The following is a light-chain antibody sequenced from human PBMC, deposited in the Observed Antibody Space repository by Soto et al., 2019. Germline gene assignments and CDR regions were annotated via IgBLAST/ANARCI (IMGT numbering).Light chain of an antibody. V-gene: IGLV2-8*01. CDR2: EVS. CDR3: SSYAGSNIVL. CDR1: SSDVGGYNY. Sequence: QSVLTQPPSASGSPGQSVTISCTGTSSDVGGYNYVSWYQQHPGKAPKLMIYEVSKRPSGVPDRISGSKSGNTASLTVSGLQAEDEADYYCSSYAGSNIVLFGGGPKLTVL. J-gene: IGLJ2*01.